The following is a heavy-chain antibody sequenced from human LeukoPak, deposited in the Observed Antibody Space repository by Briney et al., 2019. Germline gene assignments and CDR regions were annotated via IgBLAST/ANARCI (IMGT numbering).Heavy chain of an antibody. CDR3: ARGGPSGSGSYYQTNWFDP. V-gene: IGHV1-2*02. J-gene: IGHJ5*02. Sequence: ASVKVSCKASGYTFTGYYIHWVRQAPGQGLEWMGWINPNSGGTNYGQKFQGRVTMTRDTSISTAYMELRRLTSDDTAVYYCARGGPSGSGSYYQTNWFDPWGQGTLVTVSS. D-gene: IGHD3-10*01. CDR2: INPNSGGT. CDR1: GYTFTGYY.